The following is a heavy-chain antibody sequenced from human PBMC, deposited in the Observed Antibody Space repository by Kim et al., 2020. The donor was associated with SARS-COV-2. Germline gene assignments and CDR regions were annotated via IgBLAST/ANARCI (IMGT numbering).Heavy chain of an antibody. CDR3: ASSRIGGASEFDP. V-gene: IGHV1-2*02. D-gene: IGHD3-3*01. Sequence: YAQKFQGRVTMTRDTSISTAYMELSRLRSDDTAVYYCASSRIGGASEFDPWGQGTLVTVSS. J-gene: IGHJ5*02.